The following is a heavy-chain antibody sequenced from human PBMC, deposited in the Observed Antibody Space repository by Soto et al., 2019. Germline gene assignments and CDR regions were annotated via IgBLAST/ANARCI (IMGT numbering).Heavy chain of an antibody. J-gene: IGHJ4*02. D-gene: IGHD3-3*01. Sequence: PSETLSLTCTVSGGSISSGGYYWSWIRQHPGKGLEWIGYIYYSGSTYYNPSLKSRVTISVDTSKNQFSLKLSSVTAADTAVYYCARDRSTERITIFGVVIIDHIFDYWGQGTLVTVSS. CDR3: ARDRSTERITIFGVVIIDHIFDY. V-gene: IGHV4-31*03. CDR1: GGSISSGGYY. CDR2: IYYSGST.